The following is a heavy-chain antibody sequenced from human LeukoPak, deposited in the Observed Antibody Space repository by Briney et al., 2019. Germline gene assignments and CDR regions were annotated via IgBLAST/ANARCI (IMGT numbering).Heavy chain of an antibody. D-gene: IGHD1-26*01. CDR3: TREEGARIDY. J-gene: IGHJ4*02. CDR1: GYTFTSYG. Sequence: EASVKVSCKASGYTFTSYGISWVRQAPGQGHEWMGWISAYNGNTNYAQKLQGRVTMTTDTSTSTAYMELRSLRSDDTAVYYCTREEGARIDYWGQGTLVTVSS. V-gene: IGHV1-18*04. CDR2: ISAYNGNT.